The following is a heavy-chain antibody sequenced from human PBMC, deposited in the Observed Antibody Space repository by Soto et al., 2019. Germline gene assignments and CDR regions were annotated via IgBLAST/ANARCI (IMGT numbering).Heavy chain of an antibody. Sequence: PGESLKISCKGSGYSFTSYWIGWVRQMPGKGLEWMGIIYPGDSDTRYSPSFQGQVTISADKSISTAYLQWSSLKASDTAMYYCARLLYYYDSSGYYGSMDYWGQGTLVTVSS. V-gene: IGHV5-51*01. CDR3: ARLLYYYDSSGYYGSMDY. D-gene: IGHD3-22*01. CDR1: GYSFTSYW. J-gene: IGHJ4*02. CDR2: IYPGDSDT.